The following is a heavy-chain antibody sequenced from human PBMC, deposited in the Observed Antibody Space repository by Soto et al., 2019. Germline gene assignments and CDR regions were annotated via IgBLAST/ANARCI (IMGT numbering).Heavy chain of an antibody. J-gene: IGHJ4*02. V-gene: IGHV3-23*01. Sequence: EVQLLESGGGLVQPGGSLRLSCAASGFTFSTYTMAWVRQAPGRGPEWVSGVGQDGAPYHADSVKGLFTISRDNSRSSVYLEMIALSGEDTAVYYCAKDMRPDGVWDFGHWGQGTLVTVSS. CDR3: AKDMRPDGVWDFGH. D-gene: IGHD4-17*01. CDR1: GFTFSTYT. CDR2: VGQDGAP.